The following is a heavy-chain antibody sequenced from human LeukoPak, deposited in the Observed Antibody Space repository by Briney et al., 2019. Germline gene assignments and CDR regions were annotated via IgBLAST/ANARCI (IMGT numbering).Heavy chain of an antibody. CDR1: GGSFSGNY. CDR3: ARGGGSYGYFDY. D-gene: IGHD1-26*01. V-gene: IGHV4-34*01. J-gene: IGHJ4*02. CDR2: INHSGST. Sequence: SETLSLTCAVYGGSFSGNYWTWIRQPPGKGLEWIGEINHSGSTKYNPSLKSRVTISVDTSKNQFSLKLSSVTAADTAVYYCARGGGSYGYFDYWGQGTLVTVSS.